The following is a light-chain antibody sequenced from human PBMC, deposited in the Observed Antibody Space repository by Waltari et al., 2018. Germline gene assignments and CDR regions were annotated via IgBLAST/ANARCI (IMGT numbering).Light chain of an antibody. J-gene: IGKJ1*01. CDR2: KIS. V-gene: IGKV2-24*01. CDR1: QGLLHSNGNTY. CDR3: MQATQFPRT. Sequence: DIVMTQTQLSSPVTLGQAASISCRSSQGLLHSNGNTYLSWLHQRPGQPPRLLIYKISNRVSGVPDRFSGSGTGTDFTLRISRVEAEDVGVYYCMQATQFPRTFGQGTKVEIK.